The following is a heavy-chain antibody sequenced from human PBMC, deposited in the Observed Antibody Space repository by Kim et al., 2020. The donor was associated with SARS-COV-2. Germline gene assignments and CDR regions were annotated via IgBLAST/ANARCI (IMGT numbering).Heavy chain of an antibody. J-gene: IGHJ5*02. CDR3: ARRSIIGTTGWVDP. Sequence: ASVKVSCKASGYTFTTYAMNWVRQAPGQGLEWMGWINTNTGNPTYAQGFTGRFVFSLDTSVSKAYLQISSLKAEDTAVYYCARRSIIGTTGWVDPWGQGTLVTVSS. CDR1: GYTFTTYA. CDR2: INTNTGNP. D-gene: IGHD1-20*01. V-gene: IGHV7-4-1*02.